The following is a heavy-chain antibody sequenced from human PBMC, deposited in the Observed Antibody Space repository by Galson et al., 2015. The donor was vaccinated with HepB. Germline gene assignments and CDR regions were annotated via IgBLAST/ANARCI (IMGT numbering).Heavy chain of an antibody. J-gene: IGHJ6*03. Sequence: SLRLSCAASGFTFSTYAMSWVRQAPGKGLEWVSLIGGSGTSTYYADSVKGRFTISRDNSKNTVYPQMNSLRAEDTAVYYCAKDKGLHYHSYYMDVWGKGTTVTVSS. CDR2: IGGSGTST. V-gene: IGHV3-23*01. CDR3: AKDKGLHYHSYYMDV. CDR1: GFTFSTYA.